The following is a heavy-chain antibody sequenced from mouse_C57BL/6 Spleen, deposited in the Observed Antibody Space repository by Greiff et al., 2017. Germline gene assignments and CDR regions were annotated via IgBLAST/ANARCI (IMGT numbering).Heavy chain of an antibody. Sequence: VQLQQSGAELVKPGASVKLSCKASGYTFTSYWMQWVKQRPGQGLEWIGEIDPSDSYTNYNQKFKGKATLTVATSSSTAYMQLSSLTSEDSAVYYCARENGSSFDYWGQGTTLTVSS. CDR2: IDPSDSYT. CDR3: ARENGSSFDY. V-gene: IGHV1-50*01. CDR1: GYTFTSYW. D-gene: IGHD1-1*01. J-gene: IGHJ2*01.